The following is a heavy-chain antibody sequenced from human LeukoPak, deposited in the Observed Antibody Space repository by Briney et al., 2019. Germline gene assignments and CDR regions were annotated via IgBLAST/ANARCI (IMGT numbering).Heavy chain of an antibody. J-gene: IGHJ4*02. Sequence: GGSLRLSCAASGFIFSRYAMHWLRQAPGKGLEGVAFISYDGRNKYYADSVKGLITITRDNSKTKLYLQMNSLRAEDTTVYYCARGSANYYDSSGYYYLSLDYWAREPWSPSPQ. D-gene: IGHD3-22*01. CDR3: ARGSANYYDSSGYYYLSLDY. CDR1: GFIFSRYA. CDR2: ISYDGRNK. V-gene: IGHV3-30*04.